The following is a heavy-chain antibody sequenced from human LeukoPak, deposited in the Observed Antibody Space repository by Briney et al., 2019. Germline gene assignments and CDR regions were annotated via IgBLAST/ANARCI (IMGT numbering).Heavy chain of an antibody. V-gene: IGHV3-23*01. CDR1: GFTFSSYA. CDR2: ISGSGGST. Sequence: PGGSLRLSCAASGFTFSSYAMSWVRQAPGKGLEWVSAISGSGGSTYYADSVKGRFTISRDNSKNTLYLQMSSLRAEDTAVYYCARQIPAGEDYFDYWGQGTLVTVSS. D-gene: IGHD6-13*01. CDR3: ARQIPAGEDYFDY. J-gene: IGHJ4*02.